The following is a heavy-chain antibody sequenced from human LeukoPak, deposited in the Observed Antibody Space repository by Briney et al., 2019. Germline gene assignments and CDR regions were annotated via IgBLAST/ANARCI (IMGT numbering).Heavy chain of an antibody. CDR2: INWNGGST. CDR3: ARGFTGFDL. J-gene: IGHJ2*01. Sequence: PGGSLRLSCTASGFTFSNYAMTWVRQAPGKGLEWVSGINWNGGSTGCADSVKGRFTISRDNAKKSLYLQMNSLRAEDTALYHCARGFTGFDLWGRGTLVTVSS. CDR1: GFTFSNYA. V-gene: IGHV3-20*01. D-gene: IGHD3-9*01.